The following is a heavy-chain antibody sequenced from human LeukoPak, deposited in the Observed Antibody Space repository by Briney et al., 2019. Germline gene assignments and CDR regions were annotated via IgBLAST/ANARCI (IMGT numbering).Heavy chain of an antibody. V-gene: IGHV3-30*04. D-gene: IGHD3-22*01. J-gene: IGHJ4*02. CDR1: GFTFSTYA. Sequence: GGSLRLSCAASGFTFSTYAMHWVRQAPGKGLEGVALIFYDGTNKYYADSVKGRFTISRDNSKNTLYLQMNSLRAEDTALYYCAREPYRSSITMIVVVTTSPPDYWGQGTLVTVSS. CDR3: AREPYRSSITMIVVVTTSPPDY. CDR2: IFYDGTNK.